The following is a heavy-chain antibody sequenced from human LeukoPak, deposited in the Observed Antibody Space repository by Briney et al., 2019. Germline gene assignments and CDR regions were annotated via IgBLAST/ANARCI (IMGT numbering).Heavy chain of an antibody. CDR3: ARGPSVTMYFDY. CDR2: ISWNSGSI. J-gene: IGHJ4*02. D-gene: IGHD4-17*01. CDR1: GFTFDDYA. V-gene: IGHV3-9*01. Sequence: PGGSLRLSCAASGFTFDDYAMHWVRQAPGKGLEWVSGISWNSGSIGYADSVKGRFTISRDNAKNSLYLQMNSLRAEDTAVYYCARGPSVTMYFDYWGQGTLVTVSS.